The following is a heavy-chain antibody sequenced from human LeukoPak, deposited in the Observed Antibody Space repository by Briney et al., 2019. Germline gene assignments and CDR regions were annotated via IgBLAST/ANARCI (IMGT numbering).Heavy chain of an antibody. J-gene: IGHJ4*02. Sequence: SETLSLTCAVYGGSFSGYYWSWIRQPPGKGLEWIGEINHSGSTNYNPSLKSRVTISVDTSKNQFSLKLSSVTAADTAVYYCASRTIFGVVRDYWGQGTLVTVS. CDR3: ASRTIFGVVRDY. V-gene: IGHV4-34*01. CDR1: GGSFSGYY. D-gene: IGHD3-3*01. CDR2: INHSGST.